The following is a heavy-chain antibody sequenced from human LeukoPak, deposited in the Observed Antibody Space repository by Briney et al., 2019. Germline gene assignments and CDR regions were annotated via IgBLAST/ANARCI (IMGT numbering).Heavy chain of an antibody. V-gene: IGHV4-59*01. Sequence: SETLSLTCTVSGGSISSYYWSWIRQPPGKGLEWIGYIYYSGSTNYNPSLKSRVTISVDTSKNQFSLRLSSVTAADTAVYYCASGYGSGPYYFDYWGQGTLVTVSS. D-gene: IGHD3-10*01. CDR1: GGSISSYY. CDR2: IYYSGST. CDR3: ASGYGSGPYYFDY. J-gene: IGHJ4*02.